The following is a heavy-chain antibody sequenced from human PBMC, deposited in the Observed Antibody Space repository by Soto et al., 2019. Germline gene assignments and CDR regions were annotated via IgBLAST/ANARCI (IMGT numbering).Heavy chain of an antibody. CDR2: IWYDGSKK. D-gene: IGHD6-19*01. J-gene: IGHJ6*02. CDR1: GFTFSGHG. V-gene: IGHV3-30*02. CDR3: AKDFDSYSSGRYGMDV. Sequence: GGSLGLSCAASGFTFSGHGMHWVRQAPGKGLEWVTFIWYDGSKKYYADSVKGRFTISRDNSKNTLYLQMNSLRAEDTAVYYCAKDFDSYSSGRYGMDVWGQGTTVTVSS.